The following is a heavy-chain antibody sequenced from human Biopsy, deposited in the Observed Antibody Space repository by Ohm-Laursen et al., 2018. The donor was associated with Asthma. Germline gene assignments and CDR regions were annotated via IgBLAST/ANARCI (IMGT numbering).Heavy chain of an antibody. Sequence: SLRLSCAAPGFTFSSYGMDWVRQAPGKGLEWVALMSYDGSIKDYADSVKGRFTISRDNSMNTLYLRMNSLRVEDTAVYYCARGLDYSGRSGFDYWGQGTLVTVPS. CDR1: GFTFSSYG. D-gene: IGHD3-10*01. V-gene: IGHV3-30*03. CDR2: MSYDGSIK. CDR3: ARGLDYSGRSGFDY. J-gene: IGHJ4*02.